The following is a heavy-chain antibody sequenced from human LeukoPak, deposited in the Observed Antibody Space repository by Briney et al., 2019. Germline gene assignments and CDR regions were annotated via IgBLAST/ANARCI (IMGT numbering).Heavy chain of an antibody. CDR2: LHKSGST. J-gene: IGHJ4*02. D-gene: IGHD3-9*01. V-gene: IGHV4-59*08. CDR3: ARGFYDILIGKGYFDY. Sequence: PSETLSLTCSVSRGSIGNYYWSWIRQPPGKGLEWIGYLHKSGSTNFNPSLKGRITMSVDTSKNQFSLRLRSVTAADTAIYYCARGFYDILIGKGYFDYWGQGNLVTVSS. CDR1: RGSIGNYY.